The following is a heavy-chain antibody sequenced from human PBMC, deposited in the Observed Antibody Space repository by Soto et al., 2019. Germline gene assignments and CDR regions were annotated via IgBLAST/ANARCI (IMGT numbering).Heavy chain of an antibody. J-gene: IGHJ4*02. CDR3: ATTVRISSRPVYLDY. CDR2: ISGSGGST. V-gene: IGHV3-23*01. CDR1: GFTFSTYA. Sequence: EVQLLESGGGLAQPGGSLRLSCAASGFTFSTYAMSWVRQAPGRGLEWVSSISGSGGSTYYADSVKGRFTISRYSSKNTLYLQMNSLRAEDTAVYFCATTVRISSRPVYLDYWGQEILGTVSS. D-gene: IGHD6-6*01.